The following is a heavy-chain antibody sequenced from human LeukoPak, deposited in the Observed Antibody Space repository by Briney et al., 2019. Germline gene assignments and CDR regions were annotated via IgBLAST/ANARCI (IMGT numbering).Heavy chain of an antibody. D-gene: IGHD2-15*01. CDR2: ISHSATT. V-gene: IGHV4-38-2*02. Sequence: SSETLSLTCNVSGYSISSTFYGAWIRQPPRKGLEWIATISHSATTYYTPSLKSRLTMSVDTSKNQFSLKLSSVTVADTAVYYCARVNTPVATFDYWGQGTLVTVSS. CDR1: GYSISSTFY. J-gene: IGHJ4*02. CDR3: ARVNTPVATFDY.